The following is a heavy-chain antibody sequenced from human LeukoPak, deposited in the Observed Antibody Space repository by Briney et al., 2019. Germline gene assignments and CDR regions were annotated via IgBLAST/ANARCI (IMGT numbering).Heavy chain of an antibody. Sequence: RGSLRLSCAASGFTFSSYAMSWVRQAPGKGLEWVSAISGSGGSTYYADSVKGRFTISRDNSKNTLYLQMNSLRAEDTAVYYCAKDRAGYSSSWYEDYWGQGTLVTVSS. D-gene: IGHD6-13*01. CDR3: AKDRAGYSSSWYEDY. CDR1: GFTFSSYA. J-gene: IGHJ4*02. CDR2: ISGSGGST. V-gene: IGHV3-23*01.